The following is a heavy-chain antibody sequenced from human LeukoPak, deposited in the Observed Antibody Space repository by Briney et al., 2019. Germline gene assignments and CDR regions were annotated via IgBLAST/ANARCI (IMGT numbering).Heavy chain of an antibody. CDR2: ISDSGSHT. CDR1: GFIFDRYG. J-gene: IGHJ4*02. D-gene: IGHD3-22*01. V-gene: IGHV3-23*01. Sequence: GGSLILSCAASGFIFDRYGMTWVRQAPGEGLKWVSSISDSGSHTYYADSVKGRFTVSRDNSKNTVYVQMNSLRAEDTAIYYCAKQESSGSYPYYFDYWGQGTLVTVSS. CDR3: AKQESSGSYPYYFDY.